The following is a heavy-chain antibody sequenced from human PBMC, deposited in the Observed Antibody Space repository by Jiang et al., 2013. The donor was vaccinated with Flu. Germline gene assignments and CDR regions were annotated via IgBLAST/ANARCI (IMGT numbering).Heavy chain of an antibody. CDR3: ARGQYDFWSGSFWDFDY. D-gene: IGHD3-3*01. V-gene: IGHV2-70*01. CDR1: GFSLSTSGMC. J-gene: IGHJ4*02. Sequence: KPTQTLTLTCTFSGFSLSTSGMCVSWIRQPPGKALEWLALIDWDDDKYYSTSLKTRLTISKDTSKNQVVLTMTNMDPVDTATYYCARGQYDFWSGSFWDFDYWGQGTLVTVSS. CDR2: IDWDDDK.